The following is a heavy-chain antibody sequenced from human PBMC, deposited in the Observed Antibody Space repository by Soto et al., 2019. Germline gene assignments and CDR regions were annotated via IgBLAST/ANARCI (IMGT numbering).Heavy chain of an antibody. V-gene: IGHV4-30-2*01. CDR1: GGSISSGGYS. J-gene: IGHJ4*02. D-gene: IGHD5-12*01. Sequence: QLQLTESGSGLVKPSQTLSLTCAVSGGSISSGGYSWSWIRQPPGKGLEWIGYIYHSGSTYYNPSLKSRVTISVDRSKNQFSLKLSSVTAADTAVYYCAAGGGLPRYYWGQGTLVTVSS. CDR2: IYHSGST. CDR3: AAGGGLPRYY.